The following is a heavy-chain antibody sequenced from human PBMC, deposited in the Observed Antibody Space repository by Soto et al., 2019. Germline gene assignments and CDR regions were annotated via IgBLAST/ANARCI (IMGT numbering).Heavy chain of an antibody. V-gene: IGHV3-74*01. D-gene: IGHD1-1*01. CDR2: IDGDGSRT. CDR1: GFTFSGYW. CDR3: ARELASYNDY. J-gene: IGHJ4*02. Sequence: EVQLVESGGGLVQPGGSLRLSCAASGFTFSGYWMHWVRQAPGKGLVWVSRIDGDGSRTNYADSVKGRFTISRDNAKNTLYLQMNSLRAEDTAVYYCARELASYNDYWGQGTLVTVYS.